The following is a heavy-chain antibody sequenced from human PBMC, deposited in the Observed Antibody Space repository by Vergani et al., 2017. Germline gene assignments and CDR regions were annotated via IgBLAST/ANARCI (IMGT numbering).Heavy chain of an antibody. V-gene: IGHV1-69*01. CDR2: IIPIFGTA. CDR1: GGTFSSYA. J-gene: IGHJ6*03. CDR3: AGGRDGYNIGSSGYMDV. Sequence: QVQLVQSGAEVKKPGSSVKVSCKASGGTFSSYAISWVRQAPGQGLEWMGGIIPIFGTANYAQKFQGRVTITADEATSTAYMELSSLRSEDTAGYYCAGGRDGYNIGSSGYMDVWGKGTTVTVSS. D-gene: IGHD5-24*01.